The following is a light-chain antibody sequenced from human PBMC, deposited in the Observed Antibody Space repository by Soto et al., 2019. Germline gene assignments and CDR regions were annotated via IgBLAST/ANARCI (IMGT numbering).Light chain of an antibody. Sequence: QSALTQPASVSGSPGQSITISCTGTSSDVGGYNYVSWYQQHPGKAPKLMIYDVSNRPSGVSNRFSGSKSGNTASLTISGLPAEDEADYYCSSYTSSSTLLDVFATGTKLTVL. V-gene: IGLV2-14*01. J-gene: IGLJ1*01. CDR3: SSYTSSSTLLDV. CDR2: DVS. CDR1: SSDVGGYNY.